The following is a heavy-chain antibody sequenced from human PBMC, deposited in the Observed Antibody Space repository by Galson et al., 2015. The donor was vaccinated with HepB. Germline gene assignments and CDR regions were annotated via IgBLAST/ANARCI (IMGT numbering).Heavy chain of an antibody. D-gene: IGHD1-26*01. V-gene: IGHV1-69*13. J-gene: IGHJ5*02. Sequence: SVKVSCKASGGTFSSYAISWVRQAPGQGLEWMGGIIPIFGTANYAQKFQGRVTITADESTSTAYMELSSLRSEDTAVYYCAREGSGSYNGPPQTGLRKTNNWFDPWGQGTLVTVSS. CDR1: GGTFSSYA. CDR3: AREGSGSYNGPPQTGLRKTNNWFDP. CDR2: IIPIFGTA.